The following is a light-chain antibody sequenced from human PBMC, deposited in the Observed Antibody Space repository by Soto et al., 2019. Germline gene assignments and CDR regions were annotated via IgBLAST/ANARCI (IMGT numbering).Light chain of an antibody. CDR2: EVS. CDR1: SSDVGGYNY. V-gene: IGLV2-8*01. J-gene: IGLJ1*01. Sequence: SVLPQPPSASVSPGQSVTISCTGTSSDVGGYNYVSWYQQHPGKAPKLMIYEVSKRPSGVPDRFSGSKSGNTASLTVSGLQAEDEADYYSSSYAGSIYVFGTGTKVTVL. CDR3: SSYAGSIYV.